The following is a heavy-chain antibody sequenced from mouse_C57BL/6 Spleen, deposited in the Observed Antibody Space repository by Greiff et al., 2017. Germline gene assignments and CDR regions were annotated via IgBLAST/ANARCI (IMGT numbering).Heavy chain of an antibody. Sequence: QVQLQQSGAELVRPGASVKLSCKASGYTFTDYYINWVKQRPGQGLEWIARIYPGSGNTYYNEKFKGKATLTAEKSSSTAYMPLSSLTSEDSAVYLCARSGYYGSSYYYAMDYWGQGTSVTVSS. J-gene: IGHJ4*01. CDR1: GYTFTDYY. V-gene: IGHV1-76*01. CDR3: ARSGYYGSSYYYAMDY. D-gene: IGHD1-1*01. CDR2: IYPGSGNT.